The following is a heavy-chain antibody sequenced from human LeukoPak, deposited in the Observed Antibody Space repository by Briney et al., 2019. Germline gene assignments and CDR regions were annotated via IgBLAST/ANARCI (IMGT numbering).Heavy chain of an antibody. V-gene: IGHV4-34*01. Sequence: SETLSLTCAVYGGSFSGYYWSWIRQPPGKGLEWIGEINHSGSTNYNPSLKSRVTISVDTSKNQFSLKLSSVTAADTAVYYCARGRFSRLSIAGRPGDYFDYWGQGTLVNVSS. CDR2: INHSGST. CDR1: GGSFSGYY. J-gene: IGHJ4*02. D-gene: IGHD6-6*01. CDR3: ARGRFSRLSIAGRPGDYFDY.